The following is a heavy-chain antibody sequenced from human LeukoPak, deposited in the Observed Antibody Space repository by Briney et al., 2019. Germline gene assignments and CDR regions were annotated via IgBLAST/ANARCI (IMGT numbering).Heavy chain of an antibody. V-gene: IGHV3-48*01. CDR3: ARNFDS. D-gene: IGHD2/OR15-2a*01. CDR1: GFTFTSYT. CDR2: ITSSSSTI. Sequence: GGSLRLSCAAPGFTFTSYTMNRVRQAPGKGLEWVSYITSSSSTIYYADSVKGRFTMSRDNAENSLYLQTNSLRAEDTAVYYCARNFDSWGQGTLVTVSS. J-gene: IGHJ4*02.